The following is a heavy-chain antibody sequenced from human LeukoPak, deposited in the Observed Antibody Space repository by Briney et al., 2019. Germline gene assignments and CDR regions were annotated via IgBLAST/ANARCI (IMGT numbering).Heavy chain of an antibody. CDR3: AKDIIERFLEWLGYYYYYGMDV. Sequence: GASLKLSCAASGFTFSGYCMHWVRQAPGQGLEWVAVISYDGSNKYYADSVKGRFTITRDNSKNTLYLQLNSLRAEDTAVYYCAKDIIERFLEWLGYYYYYGMDVWGQGTTVTVSS. D-gene: IGHD3-3*01. CDR2: ISYDGSNK. V-gene: IGHV3-30*18. CDR1: GFTFSGYC. J-gene: IGHJ6*02.